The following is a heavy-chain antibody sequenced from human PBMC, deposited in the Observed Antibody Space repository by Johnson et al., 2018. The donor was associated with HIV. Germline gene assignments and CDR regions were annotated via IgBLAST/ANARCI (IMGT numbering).Heavy chain of an antibody. Sequence: QVQLVESGGGVVQPGRSLRLSCAASGFTFSSYAMHWVRQAPGKGLEWVAVISYDGSIKYYADSVKGRFTISRDNSKNTLYLQMNSLRAEDTAVYYCARGRITMVQGVIFGAFDIWGQGTMVTVSS. CDR1: GFTFSSYA. CDR3: ARGRITMVQGVIFGAFDI. V-gene: IGHV3-30*04. J-gene: IGHJ3*02. CDR2: ISYDGSIK. D-gene: IGHD3-10*01.